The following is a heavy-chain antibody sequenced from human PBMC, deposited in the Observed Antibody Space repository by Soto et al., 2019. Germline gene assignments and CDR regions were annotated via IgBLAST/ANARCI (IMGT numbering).Heavy chain of an antibody. D-gene: IGHD6-6*01. V-gene: IGHV3-23*01. Sequence: GGSLRLSCAASGFTFSSYAMSWVRQAPGKGLEWVSAISGSGGSTYYADSVKGRFTISRDNSKNTLYLQMNSLRAEDTAVYYCAKDLGSSDYYYYGMDVWGQGNTVTVSS. J-gene: IGHJ6*02. CDR2: ISGSGGST. CDR1: GFTFSSYA. CDR3: AKDLGSSDYYYYGMDV.